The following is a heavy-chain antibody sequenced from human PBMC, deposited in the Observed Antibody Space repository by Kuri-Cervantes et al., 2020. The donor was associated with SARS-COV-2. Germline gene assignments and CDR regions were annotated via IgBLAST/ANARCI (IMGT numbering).Heavy chain of an antibody. CDR1: GYTFTTYG. CDR2: ISTYNANA. Sequence: ASGKVSCKASGYTFTTYGITWVRQAPGQGLEWMGWISTYNANADYAQKLQGRVTMTTDTSTSIAYMELRSLRSDDTAIYYCTGGFDYGDYPYYYGMDVWGQGTTVTVSS. CDR3: TGGFDYGDYPYYYGMDV. D-gene: IGHD4-17*01. V-gene: IGHV1-18*04. J-gene: IGHJ6*02.